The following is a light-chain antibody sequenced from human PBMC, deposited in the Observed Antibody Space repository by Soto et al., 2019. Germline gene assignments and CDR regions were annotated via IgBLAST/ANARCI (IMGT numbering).Light chain of an antibody. CDR1: QSVSSN. V-gene: IGKV3-15*01. Sequence: EIVMTQSPATLSVSPGERATLSCRASQSVSSNLAWYQKKPGQAPRLLIYGASSRATGIPARFSGSASGTEFTLTISGLQSEDFAVYYCQQYNDWPWTFGQGTKVDIK. CDR3: QQYNDWPWT. CDR2: GAS. J-gene: IGKJ1*01.